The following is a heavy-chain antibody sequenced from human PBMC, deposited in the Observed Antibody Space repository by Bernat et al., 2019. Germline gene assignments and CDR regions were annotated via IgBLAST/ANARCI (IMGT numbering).Heavy chain of an antibody. CDR1: GGSISSYY. V-gene: IGHV4-59*08. CDR2: TYYSGST. Sequence: QVQLQESGPGLVKPSETLSLTCTVSGGSISSYYWSWIRQPPGKGLEWIGYTYYSGSTNYNPSLKSRVTISVDTSKNQFSLKLSPVTAADTAVYYCARQMYSSLYYYYMDVWGKGTTVTVSS. J-gene: IGHJ6*03. CDR3: ARQMYSSLYYYYMDV. D-gene: IGHD6-19*01.